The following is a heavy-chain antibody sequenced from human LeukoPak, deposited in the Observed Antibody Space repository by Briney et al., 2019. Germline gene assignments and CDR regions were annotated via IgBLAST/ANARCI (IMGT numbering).Heavy chain of an antibody. Sequence: GGSLRLSCAASGFIFSDYGMHWVRQAPGKGLEWVAVISFDGYNQYYVDSVKGRFSISRDNSRNTVYLQMNSLRTEDTAVYYCAKVGHHHYYDNGGNAVDIWGQGTMVTVSS. CDR1: GFIFSDYG. J-gene: IGHJ3*02. V-gene: IGHV3-30*18. D-gene: IGHD3-22*01. CDR3: AKVGHHHYYDNGGNAVDI. CDR2: ISFDGYNQ.